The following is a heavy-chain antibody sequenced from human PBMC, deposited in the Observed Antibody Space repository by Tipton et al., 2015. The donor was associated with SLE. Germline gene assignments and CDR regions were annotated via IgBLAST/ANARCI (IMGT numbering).Heavy chain of an antibody. D-gene: IGHD1-1*01. Sequence: GSLRLSCAASGFTFSIYWMSWVRQAPGKGLEWVATIIGDGNTKWYVDSVKGRFTISRDDAKNSLYLQMDRLRDEDTAVYYCARENDDNDYWGQGTLVTVSS. CDR1: GFTFSIYW. CDR3: ARENDDNDY. CDR2: IIGDGNTK. J-gene: IGHJ4*02. V-gene: IGHV3-7*01.